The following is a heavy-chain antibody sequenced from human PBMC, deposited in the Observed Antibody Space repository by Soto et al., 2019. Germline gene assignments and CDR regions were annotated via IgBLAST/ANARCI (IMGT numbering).Heavy chain of an antibody. CDR1: GGSISSGGYY. D-gene: IGHD2-2*02. Sequence: SETLSLTCTVSGGSISSGGYYWSWIRQHPGKGLEWIGYIYYSGSTYYNPSLKSRVTISVDTSKNQFSLKLSSVTAADTAVYYCARARRYCSSTSCYIFDYWGQGTLVTVSS. J-gene: IGHJ4*02. CDR2: IYYSGST. V-gene: IGHV4-31*03. CDR3: ARARRYCSSTSCYIFDY.